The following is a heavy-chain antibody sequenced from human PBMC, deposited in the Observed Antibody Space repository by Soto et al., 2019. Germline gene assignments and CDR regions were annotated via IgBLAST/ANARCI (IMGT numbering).Heavy chain of an antibody. V-gene: IGHV4-31*03. Sequence: QVQLQESGPGLVKPSQTLSLTCTVSGGSISSSDYSWSWIRQHPGKGLEWIGYIFHSGSTRYNPSLKSRVSMSLDTSKHQLSLRLTSVTAADTAVYYCAMDSLSVSTLASYYVMDVWGQGTTVSVSS. D-gene: IGHD2-2*03. CDR1: GGSISSSDYS. CDR3: AMDSLSVSTLASYYVMDV. J-gene: IGHJ6*02. CDR2: IFHSGST.